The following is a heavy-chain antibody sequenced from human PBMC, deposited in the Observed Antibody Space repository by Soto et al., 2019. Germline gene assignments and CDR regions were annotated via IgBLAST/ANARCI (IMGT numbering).Heavy chain of an antibody. V-gene: IGHV1-8*01. CDR3: ARVAGSPDY. CDR1: GYTFTSYD. Sequence: QVQLVQSGAEVKKPGASVKVSCKASGYTFTSYDINWVRQATGQGLEWMGWMNPNSGNRGYAQKFQGRVAMTRDTSISTVNMEVSSLTAEDTAVYYCARVAGSPDYWGQGTLVTVSS. D-gene: IGHD1-26*01. CDR2: MNPNSGNR. J-gene: IGHJ4*02.